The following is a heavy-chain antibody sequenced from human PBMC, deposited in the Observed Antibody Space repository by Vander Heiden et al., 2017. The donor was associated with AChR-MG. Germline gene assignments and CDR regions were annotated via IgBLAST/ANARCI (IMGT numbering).Heavy chain of an antibody. J-gene: IGHJ4*02. CDR1: GATFSSYA. V-gene: IGHV1-69*01. Sequence: QVQLVQSGAEVKNPGSSVKVYCKASGATFSSYASSWVRQAPGRGLEWMGGIIPIFGTANYAQKFQGRVTITADESTSTAYMELSSLRSEDTAVYYCARSSGYSGYLRDYFDYWGQGTLVTVSS. D-gene: IGHD5-12*01. CDR2: IIPIFGTA. CDR3: ARSSGYSGYLRDYFDY.